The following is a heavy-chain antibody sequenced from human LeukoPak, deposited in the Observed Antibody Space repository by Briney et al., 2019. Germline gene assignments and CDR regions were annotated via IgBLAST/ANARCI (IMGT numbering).Heavy chain of an antibody. D-gene: IGHD3-10*01. J-gene: IGHJ5*02. CDR1: SDSISSNNSY. CDR2: IHYSGRT. Sequence: SETLSLTCTVSSDSISSNNSYWGWIRQPPGKGLEWIGSIHYSGRTYYNPSLKSRVSISVDTSKNQFSLNLSSVTAADTAVYYCARQAWFGELLVNGPMNWFDPWGQGNLVTVS. CDR3: ARQAWFGELLVNGPMNWFDP. V-gene: IGHV4-39*07.